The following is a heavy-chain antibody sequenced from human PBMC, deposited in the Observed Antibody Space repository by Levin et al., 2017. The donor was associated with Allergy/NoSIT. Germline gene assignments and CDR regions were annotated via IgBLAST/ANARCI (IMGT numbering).Heavy chain of an antibody. CDR1: GGSVGTGDFY. J-gene: IGHJ4*02. D-gene: IGHD2-15*01. CDR3: ASGVLQSGGCFDY. CDR2: FYYSGST. Sequence: SETLSLTCSVSGGSVGTGDFYWTWFRQPPGKGLEWIGYFYYSGSTLYNPSLKRRVSIELDTSNNQFSLNLHSVTAADTAVYYGASGVLQSGGCFDYWGQGTLVSVSS. V-gene: IGHV4-30-4*01.